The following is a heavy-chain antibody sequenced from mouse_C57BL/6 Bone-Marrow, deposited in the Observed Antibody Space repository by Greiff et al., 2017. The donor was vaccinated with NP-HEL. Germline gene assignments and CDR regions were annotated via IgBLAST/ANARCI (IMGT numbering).Heavy chain of an antibody. CDR3: ARETRITTVVATDY. D-gene: IGHD1-1*01. Sequence: QVQLQQSGAELVKPGASVKISCKASGYAFSSYWMNWVKQRPGKGLEWIGQIYPGDGDNNYNGQFKGKATLTADKSSSTAYMQLSSLTAEDSAVYFCARETRITTVVATDYWGQGTTLTVSS. CDR2: IYPGDGDN. V-gene: IGHV1-80*01. CDR1: GYAFSSYW. J-gene: IGHJ2*01.